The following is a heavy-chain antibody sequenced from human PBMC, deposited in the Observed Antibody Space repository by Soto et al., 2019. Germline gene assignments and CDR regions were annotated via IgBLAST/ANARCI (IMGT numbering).Heavy chain of an antibody. CDR3: ARGITLPTPLDY. D-gene: IGHD1-20*01. CDR1: GYTFTSYA. CDR2: INAGNGNT. J-gene: IGHJ4*02. V-gene: IGHV1-3*01. Sequence: ASVKVSCKASGYTFTSYALHWVRQAPGQRLEWMGWINAGNGNTKYSQKFQGRVTITRDTSASTAYMELSSLRSEDTAVYYCARGITLPTPLDYWGQGTLVTVSS.